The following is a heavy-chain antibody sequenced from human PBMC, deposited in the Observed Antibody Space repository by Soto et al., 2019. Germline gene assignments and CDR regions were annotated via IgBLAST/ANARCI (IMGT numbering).Heavy chain of an antibody. CDR3: ARDNDRPQLGGNDYYVLDV. J-gene: IGHJ6*02. CDR1: GGTFSTSA. V-gene: IGHV1-69*12. Sequence: QVQLEQSGAEVKKPGSSVKVSCKASGGTFSTSAISWVRQAPGQGLEWMGGIMPIFRTPDYAQKFQGRVTVSADESTRTAYMELSGLRSDDTAVYYCARDNDRPQLGGNDYYVLDVWGQGTTITVSS. CDR2: IMPIFRTP. D-gene: IGHD1-1*01.